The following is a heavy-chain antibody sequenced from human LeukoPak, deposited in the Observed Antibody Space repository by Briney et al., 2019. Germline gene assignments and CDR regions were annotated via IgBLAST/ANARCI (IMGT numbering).Heavy chain of an antibody. CDR2: IYHSGST. Sequence: SETLSLTCAVSGGSISSSNWWSWVRQPPGKGLEWIGEIYHSGSTNYNPSLKSRVTISVDKSKNQFSLKLSSVTAADTAVYYCARAGDTTVTIFDYWGQGTLVTVSS. D-gene: IGHD4-17*01. CDR3: ARAGDTTVTIFDY. V-gene: IGHV4-4*02. CDR1: GGSISSSNW. J-gene: IGHJ4*02.